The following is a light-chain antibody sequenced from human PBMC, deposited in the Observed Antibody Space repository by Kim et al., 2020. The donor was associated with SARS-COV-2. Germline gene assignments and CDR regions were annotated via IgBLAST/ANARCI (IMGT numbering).Light chain of an antibody. V-gene: IGLV4-60*03. CDR1: SRHDNFI. Sequence: QPVLTQSSSASASLGSAVKLTCTLSSRHDNFIVAWHQQQPGKAPRYLMKVEGGGTYNKGSGVHARFSGSSSGADRYLIISNLQSEDEANYFCATWDRIVVFGGGTQLTVL. CDR2: VEGGGTY. CDR3: ATWDRIVV. J-gene: IGLJ2*01.